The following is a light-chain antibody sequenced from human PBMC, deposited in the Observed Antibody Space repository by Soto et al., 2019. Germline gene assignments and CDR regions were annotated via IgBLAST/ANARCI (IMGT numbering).Light chain of an antibody. V-gene: IGLV2-11*01. CDR2: DVS. CDR3: CSYAGSFSYV. J-gene: IGLJ1*01. Sequence: QSVLTHPRSVSGATGQSVTISCPGTGRDVGGYNDVSWYQEQPCKAPKLMLYDVSERPSGVPDRFSGSKSGNTDSLNISGLEAEDEADYYCCSYAGSFSYVYGTETQV. CDR1: GRDVGGYND.